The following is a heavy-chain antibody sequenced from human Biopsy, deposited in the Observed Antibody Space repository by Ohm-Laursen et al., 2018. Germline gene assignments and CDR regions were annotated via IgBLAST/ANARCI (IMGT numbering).Heavy chain of an antibody. D-gene: IGHD3-10*01. J-gene: IGHJ4*02. CDR2: MNPNSGNT. CDR3: ARCRNPVWFGEDLDY. Sequence: ASVKVSCKASGYTFTSYEINWVRQATGQGLEWMGWMNPNSGNTGYAQKFQGRVTMTRNTSISTAYMEVSSLRSEDTAVYYCARCRNPVWFGEDLDYWGQGTPVTVSS. V-gene: IGHV1-8*01. CDR1: GYTFTSYE.